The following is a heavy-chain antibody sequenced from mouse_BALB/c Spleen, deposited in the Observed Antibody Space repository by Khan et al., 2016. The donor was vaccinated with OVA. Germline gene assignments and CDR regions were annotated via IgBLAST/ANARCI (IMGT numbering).Heavy chain of an antibody. CDR1: GFTFSSYI. J-gene: IGHJ2*01. CDR3: ARHSNYVSFYY. Sequence: EVELVESGGGLVQPGGSLKLSCAASGFTFSSYIMSWVSQTPEKRLEWVAYISNGGGSTYYLDTVKGRFTISRDNAKNTLYLQMSSLKSEDTAMXYCARHSNYVSFYYWGQGTPLTLSS. CDR2: ISNGGGST. D-gene: IGHD2-5*01. V-gene: IGHV5-12-2*01.